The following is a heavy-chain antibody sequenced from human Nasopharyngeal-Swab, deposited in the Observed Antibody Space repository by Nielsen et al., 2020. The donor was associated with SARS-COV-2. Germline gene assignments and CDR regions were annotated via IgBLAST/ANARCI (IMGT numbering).Heavy chain of an antibody. Sequence: SETLSLTCTVSGGSISSSSYYWGWIRQPPGKGLEWIGSIYYSGSTYYNPSLKSRVTISVDTSKNQFSLKLSSVTAADTAVYYCATYGYGSCYYYYMDVWGKGTTVTVSS. J-gene: IGHJ6*03. CDR1: GGSISSSSYY. V-gene: IGHV4-39*01. CDR2: IYYSGST. D-gene: IGHD5-18*01. CDR3: ATYGYGSCYYYYMDV.